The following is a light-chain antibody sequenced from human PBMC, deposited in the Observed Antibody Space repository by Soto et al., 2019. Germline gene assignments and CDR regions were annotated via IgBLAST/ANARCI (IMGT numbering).Light chain of an antibody. CDR1: QSVTSNY. V-gene: IGKV3-20*01. J-gene: IGKJ1*01. Sequence: EVVLTQSPGTVSLSPGERATLSCRASQSVTSNYLAWYQQKPGQAPRLLIYAASSRATGIPARFSGSGSGKDFTLSISRLEPEDIAVYYCQQYGSSMTWTFGQGTKVEIK. CDR3: QQYGSSMTWT. CDR2: AAS.